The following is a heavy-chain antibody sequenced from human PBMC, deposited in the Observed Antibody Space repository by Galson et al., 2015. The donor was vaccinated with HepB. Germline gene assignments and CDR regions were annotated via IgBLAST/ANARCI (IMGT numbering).Heavy chain of an antibody. CDR3: AKSFSGRWFGELLLPGMDV. Sequence: SLRLSCAASGFTFRNYGMHWVRQAPGKGLEWVAFIRHDGSNKYYADSVKGQFTISRDNSKNTLYLQMNSLRAEDTAVYYCAKSFSGRWFGELLLPGMDVWGQGTTVTVSS. V-gene: IGHV3-30*02. CDR2: IRHDGSNK. D-gene: IGHD3-10*01. CDR1: GFTFRNYG. J-gene: IGHJ6*02.